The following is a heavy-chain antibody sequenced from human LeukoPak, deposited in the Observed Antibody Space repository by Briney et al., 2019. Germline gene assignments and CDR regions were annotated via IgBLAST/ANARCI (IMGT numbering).Heavy chain of an antibody. CDR3: ARDLVGATRDAFVI. J-gene: IGHJ3*02. D-gene: IGHD1-26*01. CDR2: IYSGGST. CDR1: GFTVSSNY. Sequence: GGSLRLSCAASGFTVSSNYMSWVRQAPGKGLEWVSVIYSGGSTYYADSVKGRFTISRDNSKNTLYLQMNSLRAEDTAVYYCARDLVGATRDAFVIWGQGTMVTVSS. V-gene: IGHV3-53*01.